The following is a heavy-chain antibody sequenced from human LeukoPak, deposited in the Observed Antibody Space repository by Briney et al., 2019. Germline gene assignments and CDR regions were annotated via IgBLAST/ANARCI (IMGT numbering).Heavy chain of an antibody. CDR2: ISWNSGSI. CDR1: GFTFDDYA. J-gene: IGHJ6*03. V-gene: IGHV3-9*01. CDR3: AKDRGGRAAAGTVYYYYYMDV. Sequence: PGGSLRLSCAASGFTFDDYAMHWVRQAPGKGLEWVSGISWNSGSIGYADSVKGRFTISRDNAKNSLYLQMNSLRAEDTALYYCAKDRGGRAAAGTVYYYYYMDVWGKGTTVTVSS. D-gene: IGHD6-13*01.